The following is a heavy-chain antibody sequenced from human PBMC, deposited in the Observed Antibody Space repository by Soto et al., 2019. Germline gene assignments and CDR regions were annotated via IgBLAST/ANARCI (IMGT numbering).Heavy chain of an antibody. V-gene: IGHV1-69*12. J-gene: IGHJ3*02. Sequence: QVQLVQSGAEVKKPGSSVKVSCKAYGGTFSRSPISWVRQAPGHGPEWMGGIIPMIGKPNYAQKFQGRVTITADESTTTAYMDLTSLTSEDTAVYYCARVSSGSSGGAFDIWGQGTMVTVSS. CDR1: GGTFSRSP. D-gene: IGHD1-26*01. CDR2: IIPMIGKP. CDR3: ARVSSGSSGGAFDI.